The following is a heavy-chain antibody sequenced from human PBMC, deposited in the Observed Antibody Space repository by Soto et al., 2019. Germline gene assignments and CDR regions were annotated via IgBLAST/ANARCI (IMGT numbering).Heavy chain of an antibody. D-gene: IGHD3-3*01. CDR3: ARVTPGRYYDFWSGYYHSYYYYGMDV. CDR1: GGSISSGGYY. J-gene: IGHJ6*02. V-gene: IGHV4-31*03. Sequence: QVQLQESGPGLVKPSQTLSLTCTVSGGSISSGGYYWSWIRQHPGKGLEWIGYIYYSGSTYYNPSLKSRVTISVDTSKNQFSLKLSSVTAADTAVYYCARVTPGRYYDFWSGYYHSYYYYGMDVWGQGTTVTVSS. CDR2: IYYSGST.